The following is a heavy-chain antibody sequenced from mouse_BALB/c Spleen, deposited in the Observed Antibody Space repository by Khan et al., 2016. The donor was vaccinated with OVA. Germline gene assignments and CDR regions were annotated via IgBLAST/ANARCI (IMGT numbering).Heavy chain of an antibody. CDR2: INSGTSYT. CDR1: GFTFSNYA. V-gene: IGHV5-9-3*01. D-gene: IGHD1-1*01. J-gene: IGHJ3*01. CDR3: SRELFTTVVATPFAY. Sequence: EVELVESGGGSVKPGGSLKLSCAASGFTFSNYAMSWVRQTPEQRLEWVATINSGTSYTYYPDSVQGRFTISRDNAKNTLYLQMSSLRSEDTAIYYCSRELFTTVVATPFAYWGQGTLVTVSA.